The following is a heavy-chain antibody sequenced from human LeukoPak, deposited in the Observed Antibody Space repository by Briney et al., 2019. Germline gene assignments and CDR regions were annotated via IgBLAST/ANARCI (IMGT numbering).Heavy chain of an antibody. D-gene: IGHD5-18*01. CDR1: GFTFSSYG. V-gene: IGHV3-33*01. J-gene: IGHJ5*02. Sequence: TGGSLRLSCAASGFTFSSYGMHWVRQAPGKGLEWVEVIWYDGSNKYYAGSVKGRFTISRDNSKNTLYLQMNSLRAEDTAVYYCARGEYSYGYRWFDPWGQGTLVTVSS. CDR2: IWYDGSNK. CDR3: ARGEYSYGYRWFDP.